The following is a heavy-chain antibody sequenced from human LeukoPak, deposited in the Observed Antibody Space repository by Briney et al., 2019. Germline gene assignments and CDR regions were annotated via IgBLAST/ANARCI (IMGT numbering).Heavy chain of an antibody. CDR1: GYTFTSYG. Sequence: ASVKVSCKASGYTFTSYGISWVRQAPGQGLEWMGWISAYNGNTNYAQKLQGRVTMTTDTSTSTAYMELRSLRSDDTAVYYCASTMVGATVEPFDYWGQGTLVSVSS. D-gene: IGHD1-26*01. CDR2: ISAYNGNT. V-gene: IGHV1-18*01. J-gene: IGHJ4*02. CDR3: ASTMVGATVEPFDY.